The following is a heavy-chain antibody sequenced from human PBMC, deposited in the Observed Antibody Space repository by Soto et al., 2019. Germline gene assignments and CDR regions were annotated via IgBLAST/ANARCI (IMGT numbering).Heavy chain of an antibody. V-gene: IGHV1-24*01. J-gene: IGHJ5*02. Sequence: QVQLVQSGAEVKYPGASVKVSCKVSGYTLNEVAMHWVRQAPGKGLEWLGGFDPDEAETIYAQHFQGRVTMTEDTSTDTVYMELSSLRSEDTALYFCTTYHGDYNFDHWGQGTLVTVSS. CDR3: TTYHGDYNFDH. D-gene: IGHD4-17*01. CDR2: FDPDEAET. CDR1: GYTLNEVA.